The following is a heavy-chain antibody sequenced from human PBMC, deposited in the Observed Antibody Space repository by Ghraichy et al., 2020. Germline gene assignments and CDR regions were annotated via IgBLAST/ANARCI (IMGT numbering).Heavy chain of an antibody. J-gene: IGHJ4*02. CDR1: GGSISSYY. CDR2: IYYSGST. CDR3: ARDPPGTGTGGYFDY. D-gene: IGHD1-7*01. V-gene: IGHV4-59*01. Sequence: SQTLSLTCTVSGGSISSYYWSWIRQPPGKGLEWIGYIYYSGSTNYNPSLKSRVTISVDTSKNQFSLKLSSVTAADTAVYYCARDPPGTGTGGYFDYWGQGTLVTVSS.